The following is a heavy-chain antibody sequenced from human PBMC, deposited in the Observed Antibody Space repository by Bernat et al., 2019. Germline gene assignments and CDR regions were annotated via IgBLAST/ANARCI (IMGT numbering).Heavy chain of an antibody. J-gene: IGHJ3*02. CDR1: GFTFSSYA. CDR3: AMVLRYFDPFDI. Sequence: EVQLLESGGGLVQPGGSLRLSCTASGFTFSSYAMSWVRQAPGKGLEWVSAISGSGGSTYYADSVKGRFTISRDNSKNTLYLQMNSLRAEDTAVYYCAMVLRYFDPFDIWGQGTMVTVSS. D-gene: IGHD3-9*01. V-gene: IGHV3-23*01. CDR2: ISGSGGST.